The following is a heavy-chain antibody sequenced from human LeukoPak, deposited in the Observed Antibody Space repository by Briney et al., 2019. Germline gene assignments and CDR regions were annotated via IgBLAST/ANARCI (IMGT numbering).Heavy chain of an antibody. CDR1: GFTFSIYA. Sequence: GGSLRLSCAASGFTFSIYAMSWVRQAPGKGLEWVSAIRGSGVTTYYADSVKGRFTISRDNSRTTLYLLMNSLRAEDTAVYYCAKDAAANVDYPYYFDYWGQGALVTVSS. CDR3: AKDAAANVDYPYYFDY. V-gene: IGHV3-23*01. CDR2: IRGSGVTT. D-gene: IGHD4-11*01. J-gene: IGHJ4*02.